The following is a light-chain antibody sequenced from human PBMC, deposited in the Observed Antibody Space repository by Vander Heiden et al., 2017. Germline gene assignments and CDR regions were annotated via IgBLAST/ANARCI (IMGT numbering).Light chain of an antibody. J-gene: IGLJ1*01. V-gene: IGLV2-8*01. CDR2: EVS. CDR1: SSDVGGYNY. CDR3: SSYAGSNNYV. Sequence: QSALTQPPSASGSPGQSVTISCTGTSSDVGGYNYVSWYQQHPGKAPILMIYEVSKRPSGVPDRFSGSKSGNTASLTVSGLQAEDEADYYCSSYAGSNNYVFGTGTKGTVL.